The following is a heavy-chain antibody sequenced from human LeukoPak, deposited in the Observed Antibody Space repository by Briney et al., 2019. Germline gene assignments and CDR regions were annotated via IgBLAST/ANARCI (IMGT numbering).Heavy chain of an antibody. CDR3: ARLDEDFYYDGSGYYF. CDR2: IYPGDSET. J-gene: IGHJ4*02. D-gene: IGHD3-22*01. V-gene: IGHV5-51*01. Sequence: GESLKISCKGSGYSFTSYRIAWVRQMPGKGLEWMGIIYPGDSETTYSPSFQGQVTISADKSINTAYLQWSSLKTSDTAMYYCARLDEDFYYDGSGYYFWGQGTLVTVSS. CDR1: GYSFTSYR.